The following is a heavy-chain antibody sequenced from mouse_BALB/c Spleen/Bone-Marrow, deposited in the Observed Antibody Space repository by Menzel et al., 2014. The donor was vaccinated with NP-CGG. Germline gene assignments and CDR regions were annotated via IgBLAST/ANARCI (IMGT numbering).Heavy chain of an antibody. V-gene: IGHV5-9-2*01. CDR2: ISGGGSYT. J-gene: IGHJ3*01. Sequence: EAKVEEPGGGLVKPGGSLKLSCAASGFTFSSYGRSWVRQAPEKRLEWGATISGGGSYTFYPDSVKGRFAVSKDKAKNNLYLQMSSLRSEDTAFYYWARDGYYDQTEVSFDYWGQGTLVTVSA. D-gene: IGHD2-4*01. CDR1: GFTFSSYG. CDR3: ARDGYYDQTEVSFDY.